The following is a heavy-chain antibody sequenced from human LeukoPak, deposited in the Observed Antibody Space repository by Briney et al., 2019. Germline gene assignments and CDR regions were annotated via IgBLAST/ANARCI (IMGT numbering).Heavy chain of an antibody. V-gene: IGHV4-59*01. D-gene: IGHD1-26*01. J-gene: IGHJ4*02. CDR3: ARGDPSGRPGIAFDY. Sequence: SETLSLTCTVSGGSISNNYWSWIRQPPGKGLEWIGHFHDSESTNYNPSLKSRVTISVDTSKNQFSLELSSVTAADTAVYYCARGDPSGRPGIAFDYWGQGTLVTVSS. CDR1: GGSISNNY. CDR2: FHDSEST.